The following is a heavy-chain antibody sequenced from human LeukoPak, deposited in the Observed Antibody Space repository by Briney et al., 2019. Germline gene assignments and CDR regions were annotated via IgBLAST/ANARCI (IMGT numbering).Heavy chain of an antibody. D-gene: IGHD6-19*01. CDR1: GFTFSSYS. CDR2: ISSSSSYI. Sequence: PGGSLRLSCAASGFTFSSYSMNWVRQAPGKGLEWVSSISSSSSYIYYADSVRGRFTISRDNSKNTVYLQMNSLRADDTAVYYCARSHSSAFAWGFDIWGQGTRVTVSS. V-gene: IGHV3-21*04. CDR3: ARSHSSAFAWGFDI. J-gene: IGHJ3*02.